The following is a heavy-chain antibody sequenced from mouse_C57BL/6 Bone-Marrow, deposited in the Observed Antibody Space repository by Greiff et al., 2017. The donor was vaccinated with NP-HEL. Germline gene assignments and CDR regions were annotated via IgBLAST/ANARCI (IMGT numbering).Heavy chain of an antibody. CDR2: IDPSDSET. D-gene: IGHD2-3*01. V-gene: IGHV1-52*01. CDR3: ARTRWLLPYFDY. Sequence: VQLQQSGAELVRPGSSVKLSCKASGYTFTSYWMHWVKQRPIQGLEWIGNIDPSDSETHYNQKFKDKATLTVDKSSSTAYMQLSSLTSEDSAVYYCARTRWLLPYFDYWGQGTTLTVSS. CDR1: GYTFTSYW. J-gene: IGHJ2*01.